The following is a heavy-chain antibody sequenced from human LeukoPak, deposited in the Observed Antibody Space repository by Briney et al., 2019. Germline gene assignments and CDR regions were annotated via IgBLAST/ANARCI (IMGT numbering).Heavy chain of an antibody. Sequence: HPGGSLRLSCAASGFTFSSYSMNWVRQAPGKGLEWVSYISSSSSTIYYADSVKGRFTISRDNAKNSLYLQMNSLRAEDTAVYYCARVRDYYDSRGYYFEYFDHWGQGTLVTVSS. D-gene: IGHD3-22*01. CDR2: ISSSSSTI. CDR1: GFTFSSYS. J-gene: IGHJ1*01. V-gene: IGHV3-48*01. CDR3: ARVRDYYDSRGYYFEYFDH.